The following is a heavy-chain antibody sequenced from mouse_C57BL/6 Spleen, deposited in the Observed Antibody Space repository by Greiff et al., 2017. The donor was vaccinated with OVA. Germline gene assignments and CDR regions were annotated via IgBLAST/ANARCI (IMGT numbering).Heavy chain of an antibody. CDR1: GYSITSGYY. D-gene: IGHD1-1*01. Sequence: EVKLMESGPGLVKPSQSLSLTCSVTGYSITSGYYWNWIRQFPGNKLEWMGYISYDGSNNYNPSLKNRISITRDTSKNQFFLKLNSVTTEDTVTYYCARPLGYYGSSPWYFDVWGTGTTVTVSS. J-gene: IGHJ1*03. V-gene: IGHV3-6*01. CDR3: ARPLGYYGSSPWYFDV. CDR2: ISYDGSN.